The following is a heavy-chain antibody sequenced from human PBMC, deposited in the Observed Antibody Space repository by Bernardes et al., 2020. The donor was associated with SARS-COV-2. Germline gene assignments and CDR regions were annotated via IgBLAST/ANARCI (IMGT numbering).Heavy chain of an antibody. CDR2: IKQDGSEK. CDR3: ARTGGAAGTGYGMDV. V-gene: IGHV3-7*04. CDR1: RFTFSSYW. D-gene: IGHD6-13*01. J-gene: IGHJ6*02. Sequence: GGSLRLSCAASRFTFSSYWMTWVRQAPGKGLEWVANIKQDGSEKYYVDSVKGRFTISRDNAKNSLYLQMNSLRAEDTAVYFCARTGGAAGTGYGMDVWGQGTTVTVSS.